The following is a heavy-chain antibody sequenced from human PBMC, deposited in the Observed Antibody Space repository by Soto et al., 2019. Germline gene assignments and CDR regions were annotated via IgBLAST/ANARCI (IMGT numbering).Heavy chain of an antibody. CDR3: AKDGPYDTTLGGFDI. CDR1: GFTFSSYD. V-gene: IGHV3-30*18. D-gene: IGHD3-22*01. CDR2: ISYDGSNK. J-gene: IGHJ3*02. Sequence: QVQLVESGGGVVQPGRSLRLSCAASGFTFSSYDMHWVRQAPGKGLEWVAVISYDGSNKYYADSVKGRFTISRDNSKNGRDLQMNSLRAEDTAVYYCAKDGPYDTTLGGFDIWGQGKMVTVSS.